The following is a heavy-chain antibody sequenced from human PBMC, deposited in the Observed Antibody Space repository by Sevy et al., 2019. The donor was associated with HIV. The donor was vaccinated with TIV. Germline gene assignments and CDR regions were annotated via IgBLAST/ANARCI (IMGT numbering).Heavy chain of an antibody. CDR2: MSPNSGNT. CDR1: GYTFTSFD. Sequence: ASVKVSCKASGYTFTSFDINWVRQATGQGLEWMGWMSPNSGNTGYAQKFQGRVTMTRNTSIGTAYMELSSLRSEDTAVYYCARGRLTGIGFDYWGQGTLVTVSS. CDR3: ARGRLTGIGFDY. J-gene: IGHJ4*02. D-gene: IGHD7-27*01. V-gene: IGHV1-8*01.